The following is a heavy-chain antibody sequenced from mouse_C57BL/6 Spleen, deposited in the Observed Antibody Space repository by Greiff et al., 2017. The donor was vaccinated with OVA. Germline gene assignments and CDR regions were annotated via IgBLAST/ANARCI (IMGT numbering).Heavy chain of an antibody. J-gene: IGHJ1*03. CDR2: IYPGDGAT. V-gene: IGHV1-82*01. CDR1: GYAFSSSW. CDR3: ARSTTIEGYFDV. Sequence: VQLQQSGPELVKPGASVKISCKASGYAFSSSWMNWVKQRPGKGLEWIGRIYPGDGATNYNGKFKGKATLTADKSASTDYMQLSSLTSEDSAVKFCARSTTIEGYFDVWGTGTTVTVSS. D-gene: IGHD1-1*01.